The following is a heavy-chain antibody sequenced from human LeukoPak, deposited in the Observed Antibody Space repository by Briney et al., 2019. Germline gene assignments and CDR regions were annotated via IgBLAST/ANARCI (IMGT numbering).Heavy chain of an antibody. V-gene: IGHV4-61*02. Sequence: PSETLSLTCTVSGGSISSGSYYWSWIRQPGGKGLEWIGRIYTSGSTNYNPSLKSRVTISVDTSKNQFSLKLSSVTAADTAVYYCARATYIAVAGYFDYWGQGTLVTVSS. CDR1: GGSISSGSYY. J-gene: IGHJ4*02. CDR3: ARATYIAVAGYFDY. CDR2: IYTSGST. D-gene: IGHD6-19*01.